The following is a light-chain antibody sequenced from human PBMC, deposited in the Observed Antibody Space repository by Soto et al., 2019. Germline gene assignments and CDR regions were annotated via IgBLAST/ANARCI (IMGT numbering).Light chain of an antibody. Sequence: QSALTQPPSASGSPGQSVTISCTGTSSDVGYYNYVSWYQQHPGKAPKLIIYEVTKRPSGVPDRFSGSKSGNTASLTVSGLQAEEEADYYCSSYAGTSTFYVFGIGTKVTVL. V-gene: IGLV2-8*01. CDR3: SSYAGTSTFYV. J-gene: IGLJ1*01. CDR1: SSDVGYYNY. CDR2: EVT.